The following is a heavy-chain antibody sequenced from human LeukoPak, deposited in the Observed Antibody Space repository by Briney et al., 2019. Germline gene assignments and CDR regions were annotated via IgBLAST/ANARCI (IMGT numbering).Heavy chain of an antibody. D-gene: IGHD3-16*01. CDR1: GFTFSSYW. Sequence: GGSLRLSCAASGFTFSSYWMSWVRQAPGKGLEWVANIKQDGSEKYYVDSVKGRFTISRDNAKNSLYLQMNSLRAEDTVVYYCARDRAMGALDYWGQGTLVTVSS. V-gene: IGHV3-7*01. J-gene: IGHJ4*02. CDR3: ARDRAMGALDY. CDR2: IKQDGSEK.